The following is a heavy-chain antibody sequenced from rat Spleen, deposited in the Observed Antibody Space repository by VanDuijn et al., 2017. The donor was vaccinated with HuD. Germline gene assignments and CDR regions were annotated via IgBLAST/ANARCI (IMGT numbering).Heavy chain of an antibody. J-gene: IGHJ2*01. V-gene: IGHV2S12*01. D-gene: IGHD1-4*01. CDR3: VRERVPGFAFYFDY. Sequence: QVQLKESGPGLVQPSQTLSLTCTVSGFSLTSNGVSWVRQPPGKGLEWIAAISTGGNTYYNSGLKSRLGISRDTSQSQVFLKMNSLQTEDTAIYFCVRERVPGFAFYFDYWGQGVMVTVSS. CDR2: ISTGGNT. CDR1: GFSLTSNG.